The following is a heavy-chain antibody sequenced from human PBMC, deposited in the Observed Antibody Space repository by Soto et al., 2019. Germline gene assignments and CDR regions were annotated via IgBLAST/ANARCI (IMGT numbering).Heavy chain of an antibody. Sequence: QVQLQQWGAGLLKPSETLSLTCAVYGGSFSGYYWSWIRQPPGKGLEWIGEINHSGSTNYNPSLKSRVTISVDTSKKQFSLKLSSVTAAGTAVYYCARGMSYYDYIWGSSGDYWGQGTLVTVSS. V-gene: IGHV4-34*01. CDR2: INHSGST. CDR1: GGSFSGYY. J-gene: IGHJ4*02. CDR3: ARGMSYYDYIWGSSGDY. D-gene: IGHD3-16*01.